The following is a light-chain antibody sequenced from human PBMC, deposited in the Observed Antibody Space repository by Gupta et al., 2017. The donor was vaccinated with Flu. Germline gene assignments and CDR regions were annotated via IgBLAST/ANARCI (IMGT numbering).Light chain of an antibody. CDR3: QQTSDLPWT. V-gene: IGKV6-21*01. Sequence: EIVLTPSPDFQSVTPKEKVTITCRASQSIGGALHWYQQKPDQSPKLLIRYASQSFSGVPSRFSGSGSGTDFTLTINSLEAEDAATYYCQQTSDLPWTFGQGTKVEIE. CDR1: QSIGGA. CDR2: YAS. J-gene: IGKJ1*01.